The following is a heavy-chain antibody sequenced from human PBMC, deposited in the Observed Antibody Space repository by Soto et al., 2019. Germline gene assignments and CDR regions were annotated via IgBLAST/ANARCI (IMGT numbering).Heavy chain of an antibody. V-gene: IGHV4-39*01. CDR1: GGSISSSSYY. J-gene: IGHJ4*02. CDR2: IYYSGST. Sequence: SETLSLTCTVSGGSISSSSYYWGWIRQPPGKGLEWIGSIYYSGSTYYNPSLKSRVTISVGTSKNQFSLKLSSVTAADTAVYYCARQRLIAARPGYFDYWGQGTLVTVSS. CDR3: ARQRLIAARPGYFDY. D-gene: IGHD6-6*01.